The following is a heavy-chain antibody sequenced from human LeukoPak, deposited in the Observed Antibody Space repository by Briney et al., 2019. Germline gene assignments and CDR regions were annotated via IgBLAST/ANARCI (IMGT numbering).Heavy chain of an antibody. CDR3: ATASHDRQPDAFDI. CDR2: FDPEDGET. Sequence: GASVKVSCKVSGYTLTELSMHWVRQAPGKGLEWMGGFDPEDGETIYAQKFQGRVTMTEDTSTDTAYMELSSLRSEDTAVYYSATASHDRQPDAFDIWGQGTMVTVSS. J-gene: IGHJ3*02. CDR1: GYTLTELS. V-gene: IGHV1-24*01.